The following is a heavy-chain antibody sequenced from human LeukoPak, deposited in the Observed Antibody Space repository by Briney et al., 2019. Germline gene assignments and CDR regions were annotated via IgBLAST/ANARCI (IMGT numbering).Heavy chain of an antibody. D-gene: IGHD3-22*01. CDR1: GFTFSSYG. J-gene: IGHJ4*02. V-gene: IGHV3-33*01. Sequence: GRSLRLSCAASGFTFSSYGMHWVRQAPGKGLEWVAVIWYDGSNKYYADSVKGRFTISRDNSKNTLYLQMNSLRAEDTAVYYCAREQYDSSGYYYNYFDYWGQGTLVTVSS. CDR2: IWYDGSNK. CDR3: AREQYDSSGYYYNYFDY.